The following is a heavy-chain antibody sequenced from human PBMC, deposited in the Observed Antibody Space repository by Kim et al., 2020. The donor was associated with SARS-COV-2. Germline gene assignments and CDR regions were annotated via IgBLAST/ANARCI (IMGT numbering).Heavy chain of an antibody. J-gene: IGHJ2*01. CDR1: GYTFTRYY. V-gene: IGHV1-2*02. D-gene: IGHD3-22*01. Sequence: ASVKVSCKASGYTFTRYYMHWVRQAPGQGLEWMGWINCKGGDTKYTQKFQGRVTMTRDTSITTAYMELSGLRSDDTAVYYCSRDYDNRFVDLFNLWGRGTLVTVSS. CDR3: SRDYDNRFVDLFNL. CDR2: INCKGGDT.